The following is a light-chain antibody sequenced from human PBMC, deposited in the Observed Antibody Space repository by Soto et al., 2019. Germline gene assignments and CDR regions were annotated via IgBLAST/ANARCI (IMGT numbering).Light chain of an antibody. V-gene: IGKV3D-20*02. CDR3: QQRSNWPPIP. J-gene: IGKJ5*01. Sequence: DIVLTQSPGTLSLSPGEGATLSCRASQSVSSTFLAWYQQKPGQAPRLLIYAASSRATGIPDRFSGSGSGTDFTLTISSLEPEDFAVYYCQQRSNWPPIPFGQGKRLEIK. CDR2: AAS. CDR1: QSVSSTF.